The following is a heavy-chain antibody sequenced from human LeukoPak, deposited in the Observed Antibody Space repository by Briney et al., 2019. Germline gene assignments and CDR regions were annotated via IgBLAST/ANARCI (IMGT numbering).Heavy chain of an antibody. CDR3: VRGQRSYFRAVDD. D-gene: IGHD3-10*01. CDR1: GGSTSSGSYY. CDR2: IYTSGST. V-gene: IGHV4-61*02. J-gene: IGHJ4*02. Sequence: KTSQTLSLTCTVSGGSTSSGSYYWSWIRQPAGKGLEWIGRIYTSGSTNYNPSLKSRVTISVDTSKNQFSLKVSSVTAADTALYYCVRGQRSYFRAVDDWGQGPLVTVSS.